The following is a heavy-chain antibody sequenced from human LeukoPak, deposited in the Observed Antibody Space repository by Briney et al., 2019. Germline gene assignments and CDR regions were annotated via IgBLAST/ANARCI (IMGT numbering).Heavy chain of an antibody. CDR3: ARVRMIAARRGWFDP. CDR1: GGSFSGYY. CDR2: INHSGST. D-gene: IGHD6-6*01. Sequence: SETLSLTCAVYGGSFSGYYWSWIRQPPGKGLEWIGEINHSGSTNYNPSLKSRVTISVDTSKNQFSLKLSSVTAADTAVYYCARVRMIAARRGWFDPWGQGTLVTVSS. J-gene: IGHJ5*02. V-gene: IGHV4-34*01.